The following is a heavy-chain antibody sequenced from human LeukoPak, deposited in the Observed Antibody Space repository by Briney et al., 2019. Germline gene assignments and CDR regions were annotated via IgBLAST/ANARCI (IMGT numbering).Heavy chain of an antibody. Sequence: GGSLRLSCAASGFTFSSYSMNWVRQAPGKGLEWFSYLSRSSRSIYYADSVKGRFTISRDNANNSLSLQMNSLRDEDTAVYYCVLGSPFDYWGQGTLVTVSS. V-gene: IGHV3-48*02. CDR3: VLGSPFDY. CDR1: GFTFSSYS. J-gene: IGHJ4*02. CDR2: LSRSSRSI. D-gene: IGHD3-10*01.